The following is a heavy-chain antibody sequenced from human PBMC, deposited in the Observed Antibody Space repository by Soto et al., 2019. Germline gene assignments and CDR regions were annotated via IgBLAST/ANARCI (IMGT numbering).Heavy chain of an antibody. J-gene: IGHJ5*01. Sequence: PSETLSLTCAVYGGSFSGYYWSWIRQPPGKGLEWIGEINHSGSTNYNPCLKSRVTISVDTSTNQFSLKLSSVTAADTAVYYCARGITIFGVVHRFYWFDDRRHGTSFPVPS. CDR2: INHSGST. CDR3: ARGITIFGVVHRFYWFDD. V-gene: IGHV4-34*01. CDR1: GGSFSGYY. D-gene: IGHD3-3*01.